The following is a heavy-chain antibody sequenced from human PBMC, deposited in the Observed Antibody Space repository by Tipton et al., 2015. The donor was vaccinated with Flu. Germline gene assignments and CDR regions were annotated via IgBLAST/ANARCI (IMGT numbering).Heavy chain of an antibody. D-gene: IGHD3-3*01. CDR2: MYTSGIT. CDR3: ARDHEWRNWYFDL. J-gene: IGHJ2*01. CDR1: GGSISSGSYY. V-gene: IGHV4-61*02. Sequence: TLSLTCTVSGGSISSGSYYWNWIRQPAGKGLEWIGRMYTSGITNYNPSLKSRVTISVDTSKNQFSLKLSSVTAADTAVYYCARDHEWRNWYFDLWGRGTLVTVSS.